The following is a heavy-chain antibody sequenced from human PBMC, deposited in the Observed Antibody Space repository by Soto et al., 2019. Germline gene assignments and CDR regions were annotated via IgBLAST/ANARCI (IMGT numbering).Heavy chain of an antibody. CDR3: ARDFLFDY. J-gene: IGHJ4*02. Sequence: LRLSCAASGFTFSSYAMHWARQAPGKGLEWVAVISYDGSNKYYADSVKGRFTISRDNSKNTLYLQMNSLRAEDTAVYYCARDFLFDYWGQGTLVTVSS. CDR1: GFTFSSYA. CDR2: ISYDGSNK. V-gene: IGHV3-30-3*01.